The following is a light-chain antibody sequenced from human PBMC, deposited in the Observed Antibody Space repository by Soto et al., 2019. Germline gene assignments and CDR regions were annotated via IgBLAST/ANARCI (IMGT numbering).Light chain of an antibody. CDR1: QDISKF. Sequence: DIQMTQSPSSMSTSIGDRVSSTCQASQDISKFLNWYQHKPGQAPSLLIYDASKSHFGFQSRFSGSGSGTDVTSTISSLQPEDHAAYYCQHYEKRPDTFGLGTKVDVK. V-gene: IGKV1-33*01. CDR3: QHYEKRPDT. J-gene: IGKJ3*01. CDR2: DAS.